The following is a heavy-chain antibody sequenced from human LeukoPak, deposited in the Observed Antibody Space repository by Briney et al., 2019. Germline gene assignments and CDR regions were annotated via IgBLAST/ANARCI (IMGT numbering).Heavy chain of an antibody. V-gene: IGHV3-48*04. D-gene: IGHD3-22*01. CDR1: GFTFSYYS. Sequence: GGSLRLSCAASGFTFSYYSMNWVRQAPGKGLEWVSYISSSSSTIYYADSVKGRFTISRDNAKNSLYLQMNSLRAEDTAVYYCARDGYYDSSGYFDYWGQGTLVTVSS. CDR2: ISSSSSTI. CDR3: ARDGYYDSSGYFDY. J-gene: IGHJ4*02.